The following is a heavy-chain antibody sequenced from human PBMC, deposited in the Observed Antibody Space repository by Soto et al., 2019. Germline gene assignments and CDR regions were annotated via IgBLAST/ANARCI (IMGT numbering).Heavy chain of an antibody. V-gene: IGHV4-59*01. CDR3: ARESLSSKVDY. CDR2: IYYSGST. Sequence: PSETLSLTCTVSGGSISSYYWSWIRQPPGKGLEWIGYIYYSGSTNYNPSLKSRATISVDTSKNQFSLKLSSVTAADTAVYYCARESLSSKVDYWGQGTLVTVSS. J-gene: IGHJ4*02. CDR1: GGSISSYY.